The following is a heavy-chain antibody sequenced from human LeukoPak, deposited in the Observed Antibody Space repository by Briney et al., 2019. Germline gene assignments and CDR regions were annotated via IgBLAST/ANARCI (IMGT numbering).Heavy chain of an antibody. CDR1: GYTFTGYY. D-gene: IGHD6-6*01. V-gene: IGHV1-2*02. CDR3: ARERNSSSSSALGY. Sequence: ASVKVSCKASGYTFTGYYMHWVRQAPGQGLEWMGWINPNSGGTNYARKFQGRVTMTRDTSISTAYMELSRLRSDDTAVYYCARERNSSSSSALGYWGQGTLVTVSS. J-gene: IGHJ4*02. CDR2: INPNSGGT.